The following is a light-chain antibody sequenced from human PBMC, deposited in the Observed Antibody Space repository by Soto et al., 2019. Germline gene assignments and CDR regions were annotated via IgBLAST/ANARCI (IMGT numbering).Light chain of an antibody. CDR1: QSVSSSY. V-gene: IGKV3-20*01. CDR3: QQYGHSPALT. CDR2: GAS. J-gene: IGKJ4*01. Sequence: EIVLTQSPGTLSLSPGERATLSCRASQSVSSSYLAWYQQKPGQAPRLLIYGASSSATGIPDRFSGSGSGTDFTLNISRLEPDDFAVYHCQQYGHSPALTFGGGTKVEIK.